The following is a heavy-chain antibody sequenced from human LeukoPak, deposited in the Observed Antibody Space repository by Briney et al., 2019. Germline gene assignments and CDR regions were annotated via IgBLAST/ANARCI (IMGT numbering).Heavy chain of an antibody. CDR1: GFTFDDYG. CDR3: ARTSGGNWFDP. Sequence: GGSLRLSCAASGFTFDDYGMSWVRQGPGKGLEWVSGINWNGGNTGYADSVKGRFTIFRDNAKNSLYLEMDSLGVEDTALYYCARTSGGNWFDPWGQGTLVTVSS. V-gene: IGHV3-20*04. J-gene: IGHJ5*02. CDR2: INWNGGNT. D-gene: IGHD2-15*01.